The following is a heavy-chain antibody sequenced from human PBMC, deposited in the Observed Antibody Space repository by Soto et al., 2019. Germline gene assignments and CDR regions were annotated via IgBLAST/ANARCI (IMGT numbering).Heavy chain of an antibody. Sequence: GESLKISCQGSGYTFSTYWIGWVRQMPGKXLEWMGIIYPDDSDTKYSPSFNGQVTISADKSISTAYLQWRSLKASDTAMYYCARRGRGYSSYPRYDNGIDVWGQGTTVTVSS. CDR2: IYPDDSDT. CDR3: ARRGRGYSSYPRYDNGIDV. D-gene: IGHD6-19*01. CDR1: GYTFSTYW. J-gene: IGHJ6*02. V-gene: IGHV5-51*01.